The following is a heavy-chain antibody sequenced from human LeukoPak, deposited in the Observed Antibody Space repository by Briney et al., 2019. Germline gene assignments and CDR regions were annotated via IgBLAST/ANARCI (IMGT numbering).Heavy chain of an antibody. CDR2: IYSGCST. D-gene: IGHD5-12*01. CDR1: VFTDSSNY. V-gene: IGHV3-66*01. CDR3: AKESDIVATIGSS. Sequence: GGSLRLSCAASVFTDSSNYIIWVRQAPGKGLEWLSVIYSGCSTYYGDSVKGRFTISRDNSKISLYLQMNSLRAEDTAVYYCAKESDIVATIGSSWGQGTLVNVSS. J-gene: IGHJ4*02.